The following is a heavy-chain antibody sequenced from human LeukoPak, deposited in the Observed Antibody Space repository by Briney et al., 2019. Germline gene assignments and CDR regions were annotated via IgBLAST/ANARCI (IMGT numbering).Heavy chain of an antibody. D-gene: IGHD3/OR15-3a*01. CDR2: IYYSGNT. CDR3: ARQTGSGLFILP. Sequence: PSETLSLTCTVSGVSSSSSNSYWGWIRQPPGKGLEWIGSIYYSGNTYYNASLKSQVSISIDTSKNQFSLRLTSVTAADTAVYYCARQTGSGLFILPGGQGTLVTVSS. CDR1: GVSSSSSNSY. V-gene: IGHV4-39*01. J-gene: IGHJ4*02.